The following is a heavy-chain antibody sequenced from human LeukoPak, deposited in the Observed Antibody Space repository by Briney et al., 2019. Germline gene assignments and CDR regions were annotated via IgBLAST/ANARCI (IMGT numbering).Heavy chain of an antibody. V-gene: IGHV1-3*01. CDR3: ARDGREYSSGWYAIYFDY. Sequence: ASVTVSCTASGYTFTSYAMHWVRQAPGQRLEWMGWINAGNGNTKYSQKFQGRVTITRDTSASTAYMELSSLRSEDTAVYYCARDGREYSSGWYAIYFDYWGQGTPVTVSS. J-gene: IGHJ4*02. CDR2: INAGNGNT. D-gene: IGHD6-19*01. CDR1: GYTFTSYA.